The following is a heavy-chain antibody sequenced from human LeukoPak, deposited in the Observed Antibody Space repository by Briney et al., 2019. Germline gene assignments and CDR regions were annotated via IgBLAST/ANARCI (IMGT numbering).Heavy chain of an antibody. J-gene: IGHJ4*02. CDR1: GFTFRSNY. V-gene: IGHV3-53*01. CDR2: IYSGGST. D-gene: IGHD6-19*01. CDR3: ARERAVAGSDY. Sequence: PGGSLRLSCAASGFTFRSNYMSWVRQTPGKGLEWVSVIYSGGSTYYADSVKGRFTISRDNSKNTLYLQMNSLRAEDTAVYYCARERAVAGSDYWGQGTLVTVSS.